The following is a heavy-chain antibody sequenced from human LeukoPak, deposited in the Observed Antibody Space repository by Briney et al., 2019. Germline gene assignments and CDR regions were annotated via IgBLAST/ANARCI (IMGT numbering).Heavy chain of an antibody. V-gene: IGHV4-59*01. CDR3: ATEDSSGSLDY. D-gene: IGHD3-22*01. Sequence: SETLSLTCTVSGGSISSYYWSWIRQPPGKGLEWIGYIYYSGSTNYNPSLKSRVTISVDTPKNQFSLKLSPVTAADTAVYYCATEDSSGSLDYWGQGTLVTVSS. CDR2: IYYSGST. J-gene: IGHJ4*02. CDR1: GGSISSYY.